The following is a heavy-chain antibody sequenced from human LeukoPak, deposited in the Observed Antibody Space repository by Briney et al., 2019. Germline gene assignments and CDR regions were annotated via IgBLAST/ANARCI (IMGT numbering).Heavy chain of an antibody. CDR3: AKLAAADPGDY. D-gene: IGHD6-13*01. CDR2: INNDGSST. V-gene: IGHV3-74*01. Sequence: PGGSLRLSCAASGFTFSSYWMHWVRQAPGKGLVWVSRINNDGSSTSYADSVKGRFTISRDNAKNTLYLQMNSLRAEDTAVYYCAKLAAADPGDYWGQGTLVTVSS. J-gene: IGHJ4*02. CDR1: GFTFSSYW.